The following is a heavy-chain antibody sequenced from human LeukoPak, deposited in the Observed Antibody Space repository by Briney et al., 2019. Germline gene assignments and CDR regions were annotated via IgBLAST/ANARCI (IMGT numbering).Heavy chain of an antibody. D-gene: IGHD3-10*01. V-gene: IGHV3-23*01. J-gene: IGHJ4*02. CDR2: ISGSGGST. CDR1: GFTFSNYA. Sequence: GGSLRLSCVASGFTFSNYAMSWVRQAPGKGLEWVSAISGSGGSTYYADSVKGRFTISRDNSKNTLYLQLNGLRAEDTAVYYCARSFYGSGSFYSGVDYWGQGTLVTVSS. CDR3: ARSFYGSGSFYSGVDY.